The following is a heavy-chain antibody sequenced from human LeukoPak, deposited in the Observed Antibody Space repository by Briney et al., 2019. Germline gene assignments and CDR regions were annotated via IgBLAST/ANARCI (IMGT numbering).Heavy chain of an antibody. CDR3: ARAPVATPSEFDY. CDR2: ISYGGKA. Sequence: SQTLSLTCAVSGDSISSGGYWWSWIRQHPGKGPEWIGYISYGGKADYNPSLKSRVAISADTPKNQFSLKLSSTTAADTAVYYCARAPVATPSEFDYWGQGTLVTVSP. J-gene: IGHJ4*02. V-gene: IGHV4-31*11. D-gene: IGHD5-12*01. CDR1: GDSISSGGYW.